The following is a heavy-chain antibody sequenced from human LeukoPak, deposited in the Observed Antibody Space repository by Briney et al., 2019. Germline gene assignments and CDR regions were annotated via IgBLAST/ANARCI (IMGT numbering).Heavy chain of an antibody. J-gene: IGHJ4*02. D-gene: IGHD5-18*01. CDR2: TSNIVTRT. CDR1: GFIFTSYG. Sequence: GRSLTLSCAASGFIFTSYGMSWVRQPQRKGLEWVSRTSNIVTRTYYTDSMAGRSTISRHNSTNPLFIQMNSLITKHTSVTFCAEGSNYGFGYWGQGSMVAVSS. CDR3: AEGSNYGFGY. V-gene: IGHV3-23*01.